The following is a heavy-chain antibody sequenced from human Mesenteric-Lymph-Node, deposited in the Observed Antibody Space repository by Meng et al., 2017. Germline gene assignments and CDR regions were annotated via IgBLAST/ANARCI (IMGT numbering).Heavy chain of an antibody. Sequence: SVKVSCKASGGTFSSYAISWVRQAPGQGLEWMGGIIPIFGTANYAQKFQGRVTITTDESTSTAYMELSSLRSEDTAVYYCARGDCSSTSCYYYYGMDVWGQGTTVTVSS. CDR3: ARGDCSSTSCYYYYGMDV. CDR2: IIPIFGTA. V-gene: IGHV1-69*05. J-gene: IGHJ6*02. D-gene: IGHD2-2*01. CDR1: GGTFSSYA.